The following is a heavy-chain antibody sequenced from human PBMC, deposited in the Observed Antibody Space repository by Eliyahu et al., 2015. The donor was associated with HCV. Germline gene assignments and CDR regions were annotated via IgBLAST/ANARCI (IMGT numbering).Heavy chain of an antibody. V-gene: IGHV1-8*01. CDR3: ARSIGAALDY. D-gene: IGHD6-13*01. Sequence: QVQLVQSGAEVKKPGAAVKVSCXXSGYIFTNYXIXXVRQAPGXGLEWMGWMDPNSGNTGFAQKFQGRVTVTRNTSINTAYMELSSLRSDDTAVYYCARSIGAALDYWGQGTLLSVSS. J-gene: IGHJ4*02. CDR2: MDPNSGNT. CDR1: GYIFTNYX.